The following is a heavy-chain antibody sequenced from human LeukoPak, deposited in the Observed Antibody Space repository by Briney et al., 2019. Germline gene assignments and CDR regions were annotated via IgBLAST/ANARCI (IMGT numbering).Heavy chain of an antibody. CDR2: IYHSGST. CDR1: GYSISSGYY. J-gene: IGHJ4*02. V-gene: IGHV4-38-2*02. CDR3: ARDEKYYHFDY. D-gene: IGHD2-2*01. Sequence: SETLSLTCTVSGYSISSGYYWGWIRQPPGKGLEWIGSIYHSGSTYYNPSLKSRVTISVDTSKNQFSLKLSSVTAADTAVYYCARDEKYYHFDYWGQGTLVTVSS.